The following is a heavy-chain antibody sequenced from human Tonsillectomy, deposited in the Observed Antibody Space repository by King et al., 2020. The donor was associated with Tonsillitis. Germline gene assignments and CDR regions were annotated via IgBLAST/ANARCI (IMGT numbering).Heavy chain of an antibody. V-gene: IGHV1-69*01. CDR1: GGTFSSYA. D-gene: IGHD2-15*01. J-gene: IGHJ6*02. CDR3: AGVVGVEGGYYYYGMDV. Sequence: QLVQSGAEVKKPGSSVKVSCKASGGTFSSYAISWVRQAPGQGLEWMGGIIPIFGTANYAQKFQGRVTITADESTSTAYMELSSLRSEDTAAYYCAGVVGVEGGYYYYGMDVWGQGTTVTVSS. CDR2: IIPIFGTA.